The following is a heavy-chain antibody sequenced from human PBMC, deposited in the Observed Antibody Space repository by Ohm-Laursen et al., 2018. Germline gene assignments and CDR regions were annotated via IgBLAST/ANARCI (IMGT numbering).Heavy chain of an antibody. Sequence: SLRLSCSASGFTFSDYHMSWIRQAPGKGLEWISYITGRSSTIHYAESVKGRFTISRDNAKKSLYLQMNSLRAEDTAVYYCARESRYCSGGNCYYWFDPWGQGALVTVSS. D-gene: IGHD2-15*01. V-gene: IGHV3-11*01. CDR2: ITGRSSTI. J-gene: IGHJ5*02. CDR1: GFTFSDYH. CDR3: ARESRYCSGGNCYYWFDP.